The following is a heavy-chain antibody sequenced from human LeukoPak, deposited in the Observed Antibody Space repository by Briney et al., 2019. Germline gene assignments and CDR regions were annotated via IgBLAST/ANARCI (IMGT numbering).Heavy chain of an antibody. CDR2: IIPIFGTA. V-gene: IGHV1-69*06. CDR3: ARTRYSSSWLDYYYYMDV. D-gene: IGHD6-13*01. Sequence: SVKVSCKASGGTFSSYAISWVRQAPGQGLEWMGGIIPIFGTANYAQKFQGRVTITADKSTSTAYMELSSLRSEDTAVYYCARTRYSSSWLDYYYYMDVWGKGTTVTVSS. J-gene: IGHJ6*03. CDR1: GGTFSSYA.